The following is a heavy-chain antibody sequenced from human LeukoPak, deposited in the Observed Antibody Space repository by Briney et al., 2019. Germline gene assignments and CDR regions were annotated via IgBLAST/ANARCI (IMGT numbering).Heavy chain of an antibody. CDR1: GFTFSSYE. Sequence: PGGSLRLSCAASGFTFSSYEMNWVRQAPGKGLEWVSYISSSGSTIYYADSVKGRFTISRDNAKNSLYLQMNSLRSDDTAVYYCARDPDWNHLRGFDPWGQGTLVTVSS. CDR3: ARDPDWNHLRGFDP. J-gene: IGHJ5*02. V-gene: IGHV3-48*03. CDR2: ISSSGSTI. D-gene: IGHD1-1*01.